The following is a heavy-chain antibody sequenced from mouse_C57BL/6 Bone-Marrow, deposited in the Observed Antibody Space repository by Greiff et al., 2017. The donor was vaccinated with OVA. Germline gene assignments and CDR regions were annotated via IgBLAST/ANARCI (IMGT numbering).Heavy chain of an antibody. CDR3: ARSRYYYGSSHWYFDV. J-gene: IGHJ1*03. V-gene: IGHV1-82*01. Sequence: LVESGPELVKPGASVKISCKASGYAFSSSWMNWVKQRPGKGLEWIGRIYPGDGDTNYNGKFKGKATLTADKSSSTAYMQLSSLTSEDSAVYFGARSRYYYGSSHWYFDVWGTGTTVTVSS. CDR1: GYAFSSSW. CDR2: IYPGDGDT. D-gene: IGHD1-1*01.